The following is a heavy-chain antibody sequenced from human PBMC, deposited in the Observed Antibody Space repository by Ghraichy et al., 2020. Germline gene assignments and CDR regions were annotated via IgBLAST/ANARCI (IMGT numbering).Heavy chain of an antibody. CDR2: INHSGST. V-gene: IGHV4-34*01. CDR3: ARRGRVAGTLTYYYYGMDV. Sequence: SETLSLTCAVYGGSFSGYYWSWIRQPPGKGLEWIGEINHSGSTNYNPSLKSRVTISVDTSKNQFSLKLSSVTAGDTAVYYCARRGRVAGTLTYYYYGMDVWGQGTTVTVSS. J-gene: IGHJ6*02. D-gene: IGHD6-19*01. CDR1: GGSFSGYY.